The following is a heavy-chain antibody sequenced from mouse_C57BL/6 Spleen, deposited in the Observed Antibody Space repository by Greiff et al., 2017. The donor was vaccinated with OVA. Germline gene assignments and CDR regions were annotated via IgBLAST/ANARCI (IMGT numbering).Heavy chain of an antibody. V-gene: IGHV3-1*01. CDR2: IRYSGST. Sequence: VQLKESGPGMVEPSQSLSLTCTVTGYSITSGYDWHWIRHFPGNKLEWMGYIRYSGSTNYNPSLKSRISITHDTSKNHFFLKLNSVTTEDTATYYCALTGTSWYFDVWGTGTTVTVSS. CDR3: ALTGTSWYFDV. CDR1: GYSITSGYD. D-gene: IGHD4-1*01. J-gene: IGHJ1*03.